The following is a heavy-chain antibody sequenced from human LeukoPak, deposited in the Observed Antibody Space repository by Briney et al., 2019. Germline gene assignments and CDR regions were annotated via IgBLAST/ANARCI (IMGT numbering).Heavy chain of an antibody. Sequence: GGSLRLSCAASGFTFSDYYMSWIRKAPGKGLEWVAVISYDGSNKYYADSVKGRFTISRDNSKNTLYLQMNSLRAEDTAVYYCARDASTYYYDSSGPRDAFDIWGQGTMVTVSS. CDR1: GFTFSDYY. CDR3: ARDASTYYYDSSGPRDAFDI. J-gene: IGHJ3*02. CDR2: ISYDGSNK. V-gene: IGHV3-30*03. D-gene: IGHD3-22*01.